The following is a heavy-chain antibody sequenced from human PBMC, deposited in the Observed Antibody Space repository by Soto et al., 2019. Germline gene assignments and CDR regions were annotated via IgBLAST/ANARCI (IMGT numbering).Heavy chain of an antibody. CDR3: AREVLIDLNYFDY. V-gene: IGHV1-46*01. Sequence: ASVKVSCTASGYIFTNYHIHWVRQAPEDGLEWMGRINPSGGTTIYAQKFHGRVTMTRDTSTSTVYMELSSLRSEDTAVYYCAREVLIDLNYFDYWGQGALVTVSS. CDR1: GYIFTNYH. J-gene: IGHJ4*02. D-gene: IGHD2-21*01. CDR2: INPSGGTT.